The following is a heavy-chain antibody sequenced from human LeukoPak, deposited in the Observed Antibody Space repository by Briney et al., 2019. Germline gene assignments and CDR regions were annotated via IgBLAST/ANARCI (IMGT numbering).Heavy chain of an antibody. CDR3: ARETDYGDYVGVDY. D-gene: IGHD4-17*01. V-gene: IGHV4-4*07. Sequence: SETLSLTCTVSGGSISNYYWSWIRQPVGKGAEWIGRIYTSGSTNYIPSLKSRVTMSVDTSKNHFSLNLSSVTAADTAVYYCARETDYGDYVGVDYWGQGTLVTVSS. CDR1: GGSISNYY. J-gene: IGHJ4*02. CDR2: IYTSGST.